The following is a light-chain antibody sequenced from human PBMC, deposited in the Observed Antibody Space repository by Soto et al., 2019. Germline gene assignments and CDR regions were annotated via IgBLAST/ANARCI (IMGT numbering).Light chain of an antibody. CDR3: QQYYTTPWT. V-gene: IGKV3-11*02. J-gene: IGKJ1*01. Sequence: EIVLTQAPATLSLSPGERATLSCRSSQSVSSYLLWYQQKPGQAPRLLIYDASNRATGIPARFSGSGSERDFTLTISSLEPEDFAVYYCQQYYTTPWTFGQGTKVDIK. CDR2: DAS. CDR1: QSVSSY.